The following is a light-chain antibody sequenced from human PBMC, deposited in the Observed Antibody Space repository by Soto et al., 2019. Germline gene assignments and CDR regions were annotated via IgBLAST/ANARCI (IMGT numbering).Light chain of an antibody. J-gene: IGKJ1*01. CDR3: QQYHNWPA. CDR1: QSVFSS. CDR2: GAA. V-gene: IGKV3-15*01. Sequence: TVLTQSPATLSVSPGERATLSCRASQSVFSSLAWYQHKPGQAPRRLIYGAATRATGIPARFSGSGSGTEFTLTISSLQSDDIAVYYCQQYHNWPAFGQGTKVEIK.